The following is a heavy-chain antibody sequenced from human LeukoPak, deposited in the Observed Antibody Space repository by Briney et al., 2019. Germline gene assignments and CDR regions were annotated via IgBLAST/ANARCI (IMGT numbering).Heavy chain of an antibody. CDR3: ARESYGSGSYNFDY. V-gene: IGHV4-59*01. D-gene: IGHD3-10*01. CDR2: IYYSGST. CDR1: GGSISSYY. Sequence: SETLSLTCTVSGGSISSYYWSWIRQPPGKGLEWIGYIYYSGSTNYNPSLKSRVTISVDTSKNQFSLKLSSVTAADTAVYYCARESYGSGSYNFDYWGQGTLVTVSS. J-gene: IGHJ4*02.